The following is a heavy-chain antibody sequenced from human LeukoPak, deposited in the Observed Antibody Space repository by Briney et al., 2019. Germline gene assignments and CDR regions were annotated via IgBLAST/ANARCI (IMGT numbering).Heavy chain of an antibody. CDR1: GYTFTSYD. Sequence: ASVKVSCKASGYTFTSYDINWVRQTTGQGLEWMGWMNPNSGNTGYAQKFQGRVTITADESTSTAYMELSSLRSEDTAVYYCATSTFDYWGQGTLVTVSS. D-gene: IGHD6-6*01. CDR2: MNPNSGNT. CDR3: ATSTFDY. V-gene: IGHV1-8*01. J-gene: IGHJ4*02.